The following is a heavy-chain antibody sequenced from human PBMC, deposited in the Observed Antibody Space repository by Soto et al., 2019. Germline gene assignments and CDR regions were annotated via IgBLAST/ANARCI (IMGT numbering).Heavy chain of an antibody. D-gene: IGHD3-10*01. CDR2: ISAHNGNT. Sequence: QVHLVQSGAEVKKPGASVKVSCKASGYAFTSYGITWVRQAPGQGLEWMGWISAHNGNTDYAQKLQGRVIVTRDTSTSTAYMELRSLRSDDTAVYYCARGRYGEYWGQGALVTVSS. CDR3: ARGRYGEY. CDR1: GYAFTSYG. V-gene: IGHV1-18*01. J-gene: IGHJ4*02.